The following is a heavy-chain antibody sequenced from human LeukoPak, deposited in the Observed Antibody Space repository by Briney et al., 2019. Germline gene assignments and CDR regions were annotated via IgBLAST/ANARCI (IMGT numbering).Heavy chain of an antibody. V-gene: IGHV1-8*03. D-gene: IGHD1-20*01. CDR3: ARVGHFDNWPPKYYFDY. CDR1: GYTFTSYD. CDR2: MNPNSGST. J-gene: IGHJ4*02. Sequence: SVKVSCKASGYTFTSYDINWVRQATGQGLEWMGWMNPNSGSTGYAQKFQGRVTITRNTSISTAYMELSSLRSEDTAVYYCARVGHFDNWPPKYYFDYWGQGTLVTVSS.